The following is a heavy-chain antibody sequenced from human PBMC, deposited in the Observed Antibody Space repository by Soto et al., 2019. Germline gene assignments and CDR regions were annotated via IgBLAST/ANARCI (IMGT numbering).Heavy chain of an antibody. V-gene: IGHV6-1*01. CDR1: GDRVSSNSAA. CDR3: ARGGITGIIFDD. J-gene: IGHJ4*02. Sequence: SQTLSLTCAISGDRVSSNSAAWNWIRQSPARGLEWMGRTYSRSKCYNDYAVSEKSRITINPDTSNNQFSLQLNSVTPEATAVYYSARGGITGIIFDDWGQGTLVTVSS. CDR2: TYSRSKCYN. D-gene: IGHD1-20*01.